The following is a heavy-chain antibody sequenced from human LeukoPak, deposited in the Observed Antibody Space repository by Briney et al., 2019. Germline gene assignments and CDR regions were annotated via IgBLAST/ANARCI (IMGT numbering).Heavy chain of an antibody. CDR1: GFTFSSYA. V-gene: IGHV3-30*04. D-gene: IGHD5-12*01. CDR2: ISYDGSNK. J-gene: IGHJ4*02. Sequence: PGRSLRLSCAASGFTFSSYAMHWVRQAPGKGLEWVAVISYDGSNKYYADSVKGRFTISRDNSKNTLYLQMNSLRAEDTAVYYCARASGATAFDYWGQGTLVTVSS. CDR3: ARASGATAFDY.